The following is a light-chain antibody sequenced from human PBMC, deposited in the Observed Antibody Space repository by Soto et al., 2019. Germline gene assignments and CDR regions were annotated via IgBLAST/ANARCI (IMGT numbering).Light chain of an antibody. Sequence: DIQLTQSPSSLSASVGDRVSISCRASQSIATYLTWYQQKPGKAPKVLIYATSTLQSGVPSRFSGSGSGIDFTLNISALQPDDFAIYYCQQSYSSPRTFGQGTKVEVK. CDR3: QQSYSSPRT. V-gene: IGKV1-39*01. J-gene: IGKJ1*01. CDR1: QSIATY. CDR2: ATS.